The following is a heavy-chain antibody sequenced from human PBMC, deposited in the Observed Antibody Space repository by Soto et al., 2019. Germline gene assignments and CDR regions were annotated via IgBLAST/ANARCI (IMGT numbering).Heavy chain of an antibody. J-gene: IGHJ4*02. Sequence: QVQLQQWGAGLLKPSETLSLTCAVNGGSLTGYYWSWIRQPPGKGLEWIGEIKDGGVTNYSPPLKXCVTLSADTAKNLFALNLNSVTAADQAVYYCARGQEGVVATHWDQGALVTVSS. V-gene: IGHV4-34*01. CDR1: GGSLTGYY. CDR3: ARGQEGVVATH. D-gene: IGHD5-12*01. CDR2: IKDGGVT.